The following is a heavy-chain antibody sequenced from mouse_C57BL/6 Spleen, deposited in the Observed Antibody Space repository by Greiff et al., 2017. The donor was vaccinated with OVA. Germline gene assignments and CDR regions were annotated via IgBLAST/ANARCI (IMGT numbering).Heavy chain of an antibody. CDR3: TRMRDYGSRDYYAMDD. CDR2: IDPETGGT. J-gene: IGHJ4*01. Sequence: VQLQQSGAELVRPGASVTLSCKASGYTFTDYEMHWVKQTPVHGLEWIGAIDPETGGTAYNQKFKGKAILTADKSSSTAYMELRSLTSEDSAVYYCTRMRDYGSRDYYAMDDWGQGTSVTVSS. D-gene: IGHD1-1*01. CDR1: GYTFTDYE. V-gene: IGHV1-15*01.